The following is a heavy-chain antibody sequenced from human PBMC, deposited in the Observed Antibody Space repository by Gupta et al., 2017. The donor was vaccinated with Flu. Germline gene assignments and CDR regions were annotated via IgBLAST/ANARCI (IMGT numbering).Heavy chain of an antibody. V-gene: IGHV1-2*02. CDR3: ARPTGRGMTTVTHFDY. Sequence: YYLHWVRQAPGQGLEWMGWINPNSGGTNYAQKFQGRVTMTRDTSISTAYMELSRLRSDDTAVYYCARPTGRGMTTVTHFDYRGQGTLVTVSS. CDR1: YY. D-gene: IGHD4-17*01. J-gene: IGHJ4*02. CDR2: INPNSGGT.